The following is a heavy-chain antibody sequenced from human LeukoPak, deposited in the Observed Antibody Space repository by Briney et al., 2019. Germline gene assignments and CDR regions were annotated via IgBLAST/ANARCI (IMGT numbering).Heavy chain of an antibody. CDR3: ARGPSGWYYYYYYGMDV. D-gene: IGHD6-19*01. CDR1: GYTFTGYY. J-gene: IGHJ6*02. CDR2: INPNSGGT. V-gene: IGHV1-2*02. Sequence: GASVKDSCKASGYTFTGYYMHWVRQAPGQGLEWMGWINPNSGGTNYAQKFQGRVTMTRDTSISTAYMELSRLRSDDTAVYYCARGPSGWYYYYYYGMDVWGQGTTVTVSS.